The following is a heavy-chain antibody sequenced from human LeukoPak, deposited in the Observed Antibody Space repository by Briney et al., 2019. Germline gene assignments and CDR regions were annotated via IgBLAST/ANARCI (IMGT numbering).Heavy chain of an antibody. D-gene: IGHD3-10*01. V-gene: IGHV3-30*18. J-gene: IGHJ4*02. CDR1: GFTFSSYG. CDR2: ISYDGSNK. Sequence: GGSLRLSCAASGFTFSSYGMHWVRQAPGKGLEWVAVISYDGSNKYYAESVKGRFTISRDNSKNTLYLQMNSLRAEDTAVYYCANIYYYGSGSSSFDYWGQGTLVTVSS. CDR3: ANIYYYGSGSSSFDY.